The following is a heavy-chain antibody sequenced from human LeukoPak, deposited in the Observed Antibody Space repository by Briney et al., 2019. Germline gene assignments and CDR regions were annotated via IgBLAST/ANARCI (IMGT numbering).Heavy chain of an antibody. CDR3: ARHLTTVWFDP. CDR2: IYYSGST. J-gene: IGHJ5*02. Sequence: PSETLSLTCTVSGGSISGYYWTRIRQPPGKGLEWIGYIYYSGSTNYNPSLKSRVTISVDTSKNQFSLKLSSLTAADTAVYYCARHLTTVWFDPWGQGTLVTVSS. V-gene: IGHV4-59*01. CDR1: GGSISGYY. D-gene: IGHD4-11*01.